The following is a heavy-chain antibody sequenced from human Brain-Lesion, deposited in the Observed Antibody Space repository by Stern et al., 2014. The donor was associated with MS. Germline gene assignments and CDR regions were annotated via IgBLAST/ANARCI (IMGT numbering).Heavy chain of an antibody. Sequence: QLQLQESGPGLVKPSETLSLTCTVAGGSVSSTSYAWAWIRQPPGQGLEWIGTLYYSGTTYYRPSLKNRPTNSLDTSKNPFTLQRRSVTAADTAVYYCAGEEDIRYCSGGSCTGNWFDPWGQGTLVTVSS. V-gene: IGHV4-39*01. D-gene: IGHD2-15*01. CDR1: GGSVSSTSYA. J-gene: IGHJ5*02. CDR3: AGEEDIRYCSGGSCTGNWFDP. CDR2: LYYSGTT.